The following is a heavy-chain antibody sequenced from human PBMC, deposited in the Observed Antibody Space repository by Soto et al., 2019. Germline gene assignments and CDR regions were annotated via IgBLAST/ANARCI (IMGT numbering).Heavy chain of an antibody. V-gene: IGHV3-49*03. J-gene: IGHJ4*02. D-gene: IGHD3-3*01. CDR3: TAPIIDFWAGYPGY. CDR1: GFRFGDYA. CDR2: IRSKAYRATT. Sequence: GGSLRLSCEGSGFRFGDYAMSWFRQAPGKGLEWVGFIRSKAYRATTEYAASVKDRFIISRDDSGGIAYLQMNSLKTEDTGVYSCTAPIIDFWAGYPGYWGQGTLVTVSS.